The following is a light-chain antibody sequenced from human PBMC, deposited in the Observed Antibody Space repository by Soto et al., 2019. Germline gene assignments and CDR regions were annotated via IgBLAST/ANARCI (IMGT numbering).Light chain of an antibody. J-gene: IGKJ5*01. CDR3: QQRSNWPPIT. V-gene: IGKV3-11*01. Sequence: EIVMTQSPGTLSVSPGERVTLSCRASQSVSSDLVWYQQKAGQAPRLLIYDTSTRATGIPVRFSGSGSGTDFTLTISSLEPEDFSVYYCQQRSNWPPITFGQGTRLEI. CDR2: DTS. CDR1: QSVSSD.